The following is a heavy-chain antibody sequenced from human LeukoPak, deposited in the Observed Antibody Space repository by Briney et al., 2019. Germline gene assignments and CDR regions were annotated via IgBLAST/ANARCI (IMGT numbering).Heavy chain of an antibody. D-gene: IGHD2-2*01. V-gene: IGHV4-34*12. Sequence: PSEILSLTCAVYGGSFSGYYWSWIRQPPGKGLEWIGEIIHSGSTNYNPSLKSRVTISVDTSKNQFSLKLSSVTAADTAVYYCARASYGDIVVVPAASNWFDPWGQGTLVTVSS. CDR3: ARASYGDIVVVPAASNWFDP. CDR2: IIHSGST. CDR1: GGSFSGYY. J-gene: IGHJ5*02.